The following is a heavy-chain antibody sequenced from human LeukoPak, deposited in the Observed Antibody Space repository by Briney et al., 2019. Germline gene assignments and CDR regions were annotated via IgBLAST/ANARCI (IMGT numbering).Heavy chain of an antibody. D-gene: IGHD3-22*01. V-gene: IGHV4-59*01. CDR1: GGSISSYY. Sequence: SETLSLTCTVSGGSISSYYWSWIRRPPGKGLEWIGYIYYSGSTNYNPSLKSRVTISVDTSKNQFSLKLSSVTAADTAVYYCAAGYDSSGYQFDYWGQGTLVTVSS. J-gene: IGHJ4*02. CDR2: IYYSGST. CDR3: AAGYDSSGYQFDY.